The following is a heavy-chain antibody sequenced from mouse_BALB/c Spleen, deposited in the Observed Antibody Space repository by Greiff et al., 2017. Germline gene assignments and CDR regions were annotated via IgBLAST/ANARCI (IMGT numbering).Heavy chain of an antibody. V-gene: IGHV3-8*02. CDR2: ISYSGST. D-gene: IGHD2-4*01. CDR3: ARSYDYDADYWYFDV. Sequence: EVKLMESGPSLVKPSQTLSLTCSVTGDSITSGYWNWIRKFPGNKLEYMGYISYSGSTYYNPSLKSRISITRDTSKNQYYLQLNSVTTEDTATYYCARSYDYDADYWYFDVWGAGTTVTVSS. CDR1: GDSITSGY. J-gene: IGHJ1*01.